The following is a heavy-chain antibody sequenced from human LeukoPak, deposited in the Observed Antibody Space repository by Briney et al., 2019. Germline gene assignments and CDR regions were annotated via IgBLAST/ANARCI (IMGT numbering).Heavy chain of an antibody. CDR3: AKDYYDSSGYYLFRTYYYYGMDV. D-gene: IGHD3-22*01. Sequence: GGSLRLSCAASGSTFSSYGMHWVRQAPGKGLEWVAVISYDGSNKYYADSVKGRFTISRDNSKNTLYLQMNSLRAEDTAVYYCAKDYYDSSGYYLFRTYYYYGMDVWGQGTTVTVSS. CDR1: GSTFSSYG. V-gene: IGHV3-30*18. CDR2: ISYDGSNK. J-gene: IGHJ6*02.